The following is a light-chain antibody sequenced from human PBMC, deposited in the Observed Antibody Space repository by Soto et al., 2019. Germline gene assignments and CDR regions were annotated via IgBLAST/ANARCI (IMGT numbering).Light chain of an antibody. Sequence: QSALTQPASVSGSPGQSITISCTGTNSDVGAYNYVSWYQQHPGKAPKLMIYQVSNRPSGVSKRFSGSKSGNTASLTISGLQAEDEADYYCSSYTTSSTVLFGGGTKLTVL. J-gene: IGLJ2*01. CDR1: NSDVGAYNY. CDR3: SSYTTSSTVL. V-gene: IGLV2-14*01. CDR2: QVS.